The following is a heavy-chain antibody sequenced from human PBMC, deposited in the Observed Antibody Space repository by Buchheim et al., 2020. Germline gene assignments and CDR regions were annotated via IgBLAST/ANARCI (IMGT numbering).Heavy chain of an antibody. CDR2: INHSGST. CDR1: GGSFSGYY. CDR3: ARGLQEYSLYYYYYYGMDV. V-gene: IGHV4-34*01. D-gene: IGHD6-6*01. J-gene: IGHJ6*02. Sequence: QVQLQQWGAGLLKPSETLSLTCAVYGGSFSGYYWSWIRQPPGKGLEWIGEINHSGSTNYNPSLKSRVTISVDTSKNQFSLKLSSVTAADTAVYYCARGLQEYSLYYYYYYGMDVWGQGTT.